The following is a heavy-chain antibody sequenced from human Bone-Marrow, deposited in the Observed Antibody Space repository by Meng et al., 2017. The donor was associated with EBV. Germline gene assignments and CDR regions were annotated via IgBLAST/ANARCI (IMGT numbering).Heavy chain of an antibody. CDR3: ASPLGGSISPV. J-gene: IGHJ4*02. V-gene: IGHV1-18*04. Sequence: QVQLGQSGGEGNKPGASVRLCFKSSVYTFSNYCLTRVRQAPGQGLEWVGSINPYDRHNIYAQTVQDRVTLTTDTSTATAYMERKGLRSDDTAVYYCASPLGGSISPVWGQGTLVTVAS. D-gene: IGHD2-21*01. CDR2: INPYDRHN. CDR1: VYTFSNYC.